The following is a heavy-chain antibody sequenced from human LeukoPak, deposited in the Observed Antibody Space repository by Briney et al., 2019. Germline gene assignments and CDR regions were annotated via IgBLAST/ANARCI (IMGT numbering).Heavy chain of an antibody. CDR1: GFTFSSYA. J-gene: IGHJ4*02. V-gene: IGHV3-23*01. Sequence: GGSLRLSCAASGFTFSSYAMSWVRQAPGKGLEWVSAICGSGGRTYYADSVKGRFTISRDNSKNTLYLQMNSLRAEDTAVYYCAKRFFTMVRGVKGGFDYWGQGTLVTVSS. D-gene: IGHD3-10*01. CDR3: AKRFFTMVRGVKGGFDY. CDR2: ICGSGGRT.